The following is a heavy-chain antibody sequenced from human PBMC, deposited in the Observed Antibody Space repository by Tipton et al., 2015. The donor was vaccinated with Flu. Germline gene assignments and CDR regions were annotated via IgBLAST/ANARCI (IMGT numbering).Heavy chain of an antibody. CDR3: AKRGDYVLVGGHYFDY. J-gene: IGHJ4*02. CDR2: TYYRSKWYS. Sequence: GLVKPSQTLSLTCAISGDSVSSNDAAWNWVRQSPSRGLEWLGRTYYRSKWYSDYALSVKSRVIINADTSKNQFSLHVNSVTPDDTAVYYCAKRGDYVLVGGHYFDYWGQGTLVTVSS. D-gene: IGHD4-17*01. CDR1: GDSVSSNDAA. V-gene: IGHV6-1*01.